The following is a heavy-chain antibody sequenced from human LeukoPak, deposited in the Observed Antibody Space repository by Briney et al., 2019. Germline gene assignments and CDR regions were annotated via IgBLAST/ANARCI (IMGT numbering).Heavy chain of an antibody. J-gene: IGHJ1*01. V-gene: IGHV3-30*01. Sequence: QPGGSLRLSCASSGFTFSNYAMHWVRQTPGKGLEWVATISYDGTKTYYADSVNGRFTISRDNSENTLYLQMNSLRVEDTAMHYCMRDKAKEGPTSVDYFQHWGQGTLVTVSS. CDR1: GFTFSNYA. CDR3: MRDKAKEGPTSVDYFQH. D-gene: IGHD1-1*01. CDR2: ISYDGTKT.